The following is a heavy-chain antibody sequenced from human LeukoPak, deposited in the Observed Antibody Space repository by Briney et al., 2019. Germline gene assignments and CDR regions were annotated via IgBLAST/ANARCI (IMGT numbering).Heavy chain of an antibody. J-gene: IGHJ4*02. D-gene: IGHD2-21*02. CDR2: INPNSGGT. CDR1: GYTFTGYY. V-gene: IGHV1-2*04. Sequence: ASVTVSCTASGYTFTGYYMHWVRQAPGQGLEWMGWINPNSGGTNYAQKFQGWVTMTRDTSISTAYMELSRLRSDDTAVYYCARDTGDCGGDCYSADYWGQGTLVTVSS. CDR3: ARDTGDCGGDCYSADY.